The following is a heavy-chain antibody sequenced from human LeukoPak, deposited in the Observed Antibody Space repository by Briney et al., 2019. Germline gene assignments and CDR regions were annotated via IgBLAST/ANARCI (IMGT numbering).Heavy chain of an antibody. D-gene: IGHD5-12*01. Sequence: SETLSLTCIVSGGSMDGFYWSWIRQSPGGGLEWIGYIYYSGTTHFNPSLRSRLTMSVDTYKNQFSLKLSSVTAADTAVYYCARGVATVPVDSWGQGTLVTVSS. CDR3: ARGVATVPVDS. J-gene: IGHJ4*02. V-gene: IGHV4-59*01. CDR2: IYYSGTT. CDR1: GGSMDGFY.